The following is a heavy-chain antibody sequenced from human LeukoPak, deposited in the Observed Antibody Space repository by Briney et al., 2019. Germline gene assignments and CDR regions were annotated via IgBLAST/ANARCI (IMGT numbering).Heavy chain of an antibody. D-gene: IGHD2-15*01. CDR2: IYPGDSDT. CDR1: GYSFTSYW. J-gene: IGHJ5*02. V-gene: IGHV5-51*01. CDR3: ARRNVFCSGGSCYSGPWFDP. Sequence: GESLKISCRGSGYSFTSYWIGWVRQMPGKGLEWRGIIYPGDSDTRYSPSFQGQVTISADKSISTAYLQWSSLKASDTAMYYCARRNVFCSGGSCYSGPWFDPWGQGTLVTVSS.